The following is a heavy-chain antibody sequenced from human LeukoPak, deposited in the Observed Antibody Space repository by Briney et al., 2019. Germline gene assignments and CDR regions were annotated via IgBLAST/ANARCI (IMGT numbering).Heavy chain of an antibody. CDR1: GGSISTYY. J-gene: IGHJ4*02. Sequence: SETLSLTCTGSGGSISTYYWSWIRQPPGKGLEWIGYIYYSGSTNYNPSLKSRVTISVDTSKNQFSLKLSPVTAADTAMYYCARHRTAYYFDYWGQGTLVTVSS. CDR2: IYYSGST. V-gene: IGHV4-59*08. CDR3: ARHRTAYYFDY.